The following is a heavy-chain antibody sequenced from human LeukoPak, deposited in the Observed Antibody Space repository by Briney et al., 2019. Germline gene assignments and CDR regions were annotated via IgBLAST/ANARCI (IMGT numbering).Heavy chain of an antibody. V-gene: IGHV3-23*01. D-gene: IGHD2-2*01. CDR2: TDGTT. J-gene: IGHJ5*02. CDR3: VACSGASCYGDRFDP. Sequence: PGGSLRLSCAASGFTFASYAMTWVRQAPGKGLEWVSSTDGTTYYADSVRGRCTISRDNSKNTLFLQMNTLRAEDTALFYCVACSGASCYGDRFDPWGQGTLVTVSS. CDR1: GFTFASYA.